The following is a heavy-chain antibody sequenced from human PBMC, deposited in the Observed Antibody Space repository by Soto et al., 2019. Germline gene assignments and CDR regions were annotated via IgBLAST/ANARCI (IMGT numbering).Heavy chain of an antibody. D-gene: IGHD2-8*01. CDR1: GYTFTGCY. J-gene: IGHJ5*02. CDR3: ARDPECTNGVCEVLTEEFDP. V-gene: IGHV1-2*02. CDR2: INPNSGGT. Sequence: GASVKVSCKASGYTFTGCYMHWVRQAPGQGLEWMGWINPNSGGTNYAQKFQGRVTMTRDTSISTAYMELSRLRSDDTAVYYCARDPECTNGVCEVLTEEFDPWGQGTLVTVSS.